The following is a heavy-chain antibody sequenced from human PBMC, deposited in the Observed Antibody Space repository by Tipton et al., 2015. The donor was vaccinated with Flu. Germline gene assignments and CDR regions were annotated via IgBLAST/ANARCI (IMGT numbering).Heavy chain of an antibody. Sequence: TLSLTCTVSGGSISSGSYYWSWIRQHAGKGLEWIGRIYTSGSTNYNPSLKSRVTISVDTSKNQFSLKLSSVTAADTAVYYCARDPSRYYYDSSGMDVWGQGTTVTVSS. D-gene: IGHD3-22*01. CDR2: IYTSGST. CDR3: ARDPSRYYYDSSGMDV. J-gene: IGHJ6*02. V-gene: IGHV4-61*02. CDR1: GGSISSGSYY.